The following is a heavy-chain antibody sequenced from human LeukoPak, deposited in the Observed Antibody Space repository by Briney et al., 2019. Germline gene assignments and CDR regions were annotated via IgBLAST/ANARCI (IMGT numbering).Heavy chain of an antibody. J-gene: IGHJ1*01. V-gene: IGHV4-59*01. CDR2: IYYSGST. CDR1: GGSIGSYY. D-gene: IGHD6-6*01. Sequence: SETLSLTCTVSGGSIGSYYWSWIRQPPGKGLEWIGYIYYSGSTNYNPSLKSRVTISVDTSKNQFSLKLSSVTAADTAVYYCARDGDPSYASSSRYFQHWGQGTLVTVSS. CDR3: ARDGDPSYASSSRYFQH.